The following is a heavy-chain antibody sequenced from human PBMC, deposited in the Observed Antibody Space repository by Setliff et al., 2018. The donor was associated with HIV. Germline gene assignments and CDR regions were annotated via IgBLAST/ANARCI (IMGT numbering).Heavy chain of an antibody. Sequence: PGGSLRLSCTASGFTSNNFAVNWVRQPPGRGLEWVSAISPSGDDTYYADSVKGRFTSVRDNSRNMVYLQLTSLRDEDTATYYCAREMSYYYDNSGYYPSDAFDVWGQGALVT. J-gene: IGHJ3*01. CDR1: GFTSNNFA. D-gene: IGHD5-12*01. CDR2: ISPSGDDT. CDR3: AREMSYYYDNSGYYPSDAFDV. V-gene: IGHV3-23*01.